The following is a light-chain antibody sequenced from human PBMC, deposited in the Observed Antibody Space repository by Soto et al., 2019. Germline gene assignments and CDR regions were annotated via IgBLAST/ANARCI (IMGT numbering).Light chain of an antibody. Sequence: EIVLTQSPGTLSLSPGERATLSCRASQSVSSSYLAWYQQKPGQAPRLLIYGASSRATGIPDRFSGSGSGTDFTITISRLEPEDVAVYYCQQYGSSPYTFGQGTQLAIK. CDR3: QQYGSSPYT. CDR1: QSVSSSY. CDR2: GAS. J-gene: IGKJ2*01. V-gene: IGKV3-20*01.